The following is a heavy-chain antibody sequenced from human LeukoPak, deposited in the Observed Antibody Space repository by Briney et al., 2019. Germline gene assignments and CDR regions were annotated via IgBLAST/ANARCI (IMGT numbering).Heavy chain of an antibody. D-gene: IGHD3-10*01. Sequence: GGSLRLSCAASGFTFSSYAMSWVRQAPGKGLEWVSAISGSGGTSYYADSVKGRFTISRDNSKNTLYLQMDSLRAEDTAVYYCAKDHYYGSGSYSSLGYWGQGTLVTVSS. V-gene: IGHV3-23*01. CDR1: GFTFSSYA. CDR2: ISGSGGTS. J-gene: IGHJ4*02. CDR3: AKDHYYGSGSYSSLGY.